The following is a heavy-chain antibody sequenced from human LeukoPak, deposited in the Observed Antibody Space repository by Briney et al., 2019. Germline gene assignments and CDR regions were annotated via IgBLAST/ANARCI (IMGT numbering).Heavy chain of an antibody. CDR2: IYYSGST. D-gene: IGHD3-22*01. CDR1: GGSISSGDYY. V-gene: IGHV4-30-4*01. CDR3: ARESSSRYYYVPDY. Sequence: SSETLSLTCTVSGGSISSGDYYWSWIRQPPGKGLEWIGYIYYSGSTYYNPSLKSRVTISVDTSKNQFSLKLSSVTAADTAVYYCARESSSRYYYVPDYWGQGALVTVSS. J-gene: IGHJ4*02.